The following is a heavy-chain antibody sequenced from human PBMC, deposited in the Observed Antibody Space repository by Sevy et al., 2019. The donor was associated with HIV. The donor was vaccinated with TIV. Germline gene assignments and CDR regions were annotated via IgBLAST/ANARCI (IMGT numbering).Heavy chain of an antibody. J-gene: IGHJ4*02. Sequence: GGSLRLSCAASGFTFSSYEMNWVRQAPGKGLEWVSSISNSGTTISYSDSVKGRFTISRDNARNSLYLQMNSLRAEDTAVYYCARDLPPSATTVTHFDCWGQGTLVTVSS. V-gene: IGHV3-48*03. D-gene: IGHD4-17*01. CDR2: ISNSGTTI. CDR3: ARDLPPSATTVTHFDC. CDR1: GFTFSSYE.